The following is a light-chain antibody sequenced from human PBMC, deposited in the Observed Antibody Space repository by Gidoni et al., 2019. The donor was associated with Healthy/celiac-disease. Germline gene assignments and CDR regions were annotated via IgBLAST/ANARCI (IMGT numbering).Light chain of an antibody. CDR2: WAS. CDR1: QSVLYSSNNKNY. J-gene: IGKJ1*01. V-gene: IGKV4-1*01. Sequence: DIVMTQSPVSLSVSLGERATTNCKSSQSVLYSSNNKNYLAWYQQKPGQPPKLLIDWASTREAGVTDRFSGRGSGTDFTLTISSLQAEDVAVDYCQQYYSTPWTFGQGTKVEIK. CDR3: QQYYSTPWT.